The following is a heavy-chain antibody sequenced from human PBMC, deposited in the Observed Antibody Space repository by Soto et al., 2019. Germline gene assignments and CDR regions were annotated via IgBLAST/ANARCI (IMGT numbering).Heavy chain of an antibody. CDR1: GFTLSSYS. D-gene: IGHD6-13*01. V-gene: IGHV3-21*01. Sequence: EVPLVESGGGLVKPGGSLRLSCAASGFTLSSYSMNWVRQAPGKGLEWVSSISSSSSYIYYADSVKGRFTISRDNAKNSLDLQMNSLRVEDTAVYYCARDPAAGTGDAFDIWGQGTMVTVSS. CDR3: ARDPAAGTGDAFDI. J-gene: IGHJ3*02. CDR2: ISSSSSYI.